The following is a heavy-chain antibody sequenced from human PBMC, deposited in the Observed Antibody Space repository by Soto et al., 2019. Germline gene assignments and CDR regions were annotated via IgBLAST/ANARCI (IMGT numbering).Heavy chain of an antibody. Sequence: QVQLVQSGAEVKKPGSSVRVSCRSSGDTFSSYIVNWLRLAPGRGLEWMGRVIPVLTTTDYAQNFRGRVTIRADRSTNTIYLDVSSLGSADTAVYYCARRRYFGYGCNHKHYYGMDVWGQGSLVTVAS. V-gene: IGHV1-69*08. CDR3: ARRRYFGYGCNHKHYYGMDV. CDR1: GDTFSSYI. D-gene: IGHD3-9*01. J-gene: IGHJ6*02. CDR2: VIPVLTTT.